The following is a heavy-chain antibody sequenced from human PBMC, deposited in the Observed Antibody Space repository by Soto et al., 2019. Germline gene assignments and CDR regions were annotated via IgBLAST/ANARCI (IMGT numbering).Heavy chain of an antibody. J-gene: IGHJ3*02. V-gene: IGHV5-51*01. D-gene: IGHD3-22*01. Sequence: PGESLKISCKGSGYSFTSYWIGWVRQMPGKGLEWMGIIYPGDSDTRYSPSFQGQVTISADKSISTAYLQWSSLKASDTAMYYCARPITMIVVDTDAFDIWGQRTMVTVSS. CDR2: IYPGDSDT. CDR3: ARPITMIVVDTDAFDI. CDR1: GYSFTSYW.